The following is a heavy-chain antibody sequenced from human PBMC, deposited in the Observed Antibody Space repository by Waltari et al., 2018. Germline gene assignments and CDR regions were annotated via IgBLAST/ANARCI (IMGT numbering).Heavy chain of an antibody. D-gene: IGHD3-3*01. CDR3: ATNSLRFLEWSHYYYGMDV. Sequence: QVQLVQSGAEVKKPGASVKVSCKVSGYTITELSMHWVRQAPGKGLEWMGGFDPEDGETIYAQKFQGRVTMTEDTSTDTAYMELSSLRSEDTAVYYCATNSLRFLEWSHYYYGMDVWGQGTTVTVSS. CDR1: GYTITELS. J-gene: IGHJ6*02. V-gene: IGHV1-24*01. CDR2: FDPEDGET.